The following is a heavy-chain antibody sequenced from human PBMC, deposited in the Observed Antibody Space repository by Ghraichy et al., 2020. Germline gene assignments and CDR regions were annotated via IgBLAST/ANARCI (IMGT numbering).Heavy chain of an antibody. Sequence: GGSLRLSCAASGFTFSSYSLNWIRQAPGKGLEWVSYIWPGTTTIYYADSVKGRFTISSDSAKNSLYLQMNSLRDEDTAVYYCARDYSYAFDIWGQGTMVTVSS. J-gene: IGHJ3*02. CDR3: ARDYSYAFDI. CDR2: IWPGTTTI. CDR1: GFTFSSYS. V-gene: IGHV3-48*02. D-gene: IGHD2-15*01.